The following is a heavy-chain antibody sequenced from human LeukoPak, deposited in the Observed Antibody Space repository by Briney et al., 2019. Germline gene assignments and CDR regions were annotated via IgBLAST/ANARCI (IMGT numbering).Heavy chain of an antibody. CDR1: GFTFSSYE. V-gene: IGHV3-48*03. J-gene: IGHJ6*04. Sequence: GGSLRLSCAASGFTFSSYEMNWVRPAPGKGLEWVSYISTSGSTIYYADSVKGRFTISRDNAKNSLYLQMSSLRAEDTAVYYCARVGGYYYYGMDVWGKGTTVTVSS. CDR2: ISTSGSTI. CDR3: ARVGGYYYYGMDV. D-gene: IGHD3-16*01.